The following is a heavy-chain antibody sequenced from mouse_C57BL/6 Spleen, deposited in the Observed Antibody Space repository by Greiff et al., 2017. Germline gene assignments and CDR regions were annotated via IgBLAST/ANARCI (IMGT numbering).Heavy chain of an antibody. CDR2: IHPNSGST. V-gene: IGHV1-64*01. Sequence: QVQLQQPGAELVKPGASVKLSCKASGYTFTSYWMHWVKQRPGQGLEWIGMIHPNSGSTNYNEKFKSKATLTVDKSSSTAYMQLSSLTSEDSAVYYCAREGGRPGFAYWGQGTLVTVSA. J-gene: IGHJ3*01. CDR3: AREGGRPGFAY. CDR1: GYTFTSYW.